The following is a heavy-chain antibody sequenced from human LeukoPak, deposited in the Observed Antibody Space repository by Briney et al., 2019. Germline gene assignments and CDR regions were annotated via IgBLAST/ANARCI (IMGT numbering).Heavy chain of an antibody. CDR2: ISYDGSNK. V-gene: IGHV3-30-3*01. J-gene: IGHJ1*01. Sequence: GRSLRLSCAASGFTFSSYAMHWVRQAPGKGLEWVAVISYDGSNKYYADSVKGRFTISRDNSKNTLYLQMNSLRAEDTAVYYCASDERSYYDSSGYQGSSYFQHWGQGTLVTVSS. CDR1: GFTFSSYA. D-gene: IGHD3-22*01. CDR3: ASDERSYYDSSGYQGSSYFQH.